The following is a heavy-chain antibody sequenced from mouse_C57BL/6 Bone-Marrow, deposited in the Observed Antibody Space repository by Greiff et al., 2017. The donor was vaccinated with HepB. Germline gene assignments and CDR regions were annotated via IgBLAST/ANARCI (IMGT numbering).Heavy chain of an antibody. J-gene: IGHJ4*01. V-gene: IGHV1-69*01. CDR3: ARDYYYAMDY. CDR2: IDPSDSYT. Sequence: QVQLQQPGAELVMPGASVKLSCKASGYTFTSYWMHWVKQRPGQGLEWIGEIDPSDSYTNYHQKFKGKSTLTVDKSSSTAYMQLSSLTSEDSAVYDCARDYYYAMDYWGQGTSVTVSS. CDR1: GYTFTSYW.